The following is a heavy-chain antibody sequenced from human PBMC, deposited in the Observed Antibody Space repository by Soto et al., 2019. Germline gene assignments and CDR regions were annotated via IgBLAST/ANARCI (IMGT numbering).Heavy chain of an antibody. CDR3: ARGNYDSSGYLLT. Sequence: GVSLRLSCAASGFTFSSYSMNWVRQAPGKGLEWVSSISSSSSYIYYADSVKGRFTISRDNAKNSLYLQMNSLRAEDTAVYYCARGNYDSSGYLLTWGQGPLVTVSS. CDR2: ISSSSSYI. V-gene: IGHV3-21*01. CDR1: GFTFSSYS. J-gene: IGHJ5*02. D-gene: IGHD3-22*01.